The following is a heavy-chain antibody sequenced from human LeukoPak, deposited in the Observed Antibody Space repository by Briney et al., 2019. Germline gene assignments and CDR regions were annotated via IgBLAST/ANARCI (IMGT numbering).Heavy chain of an antibody. CDR2: IYPGDSDT. CDR3: TRRIAVSGIGYYGMDV. V-gene: IGHV5-51*01. Sequence: GESLKISCKGSGYRFTSYWIGWVRLMPGKGLEWMGIIYPGDSDTRYSPSFQGQVTISVDKSISTAYLQWSSLKASDTAMYYCTRRIAVSGIGYYGMDVWGQGTTVTVSS. J-gene: IGHJ6*02. CDR1: GYRFTSYW. D-gene: IGHD6-19*01.